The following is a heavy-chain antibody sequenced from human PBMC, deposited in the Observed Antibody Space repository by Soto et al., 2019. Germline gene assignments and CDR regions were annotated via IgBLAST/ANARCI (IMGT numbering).Heavy chain of an antibody. Sequence: GESLKISCHTSGYSFSAYWIGWVRQMPGKGLEWMGIIYPDDSDTRYSPSVQGQVTISADKSISTAYLHWSSLKASDTAMYYCARPLITDYYYGMDVWGQGTTVTVSS. CDR1: GYSFSAYW. V-gene: IGHV5-51*01. CDR3: ARPLITDYYYGMDV. J-gene: IGHJ6*02. D-gene: IGHD3-16*01. CDR2: IYPDDSDT.